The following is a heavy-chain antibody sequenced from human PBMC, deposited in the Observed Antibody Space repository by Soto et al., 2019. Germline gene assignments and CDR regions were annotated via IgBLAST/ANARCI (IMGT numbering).Heavy chain of an antibody. J-gene: IGHJ4*02. Sequence: AASVNVSFKAAGFTFLTSAVQWVRQARGQRLELIGWIVVGSGNTNYAQKFEERVTITRDMSTNTAYMELTSLRSEDTAVYYCAADPYCGVDCYFHYWGQGIMVTVSS. V-gene: IGHV1-58*01. CDR1: GFTFLTSA. CDR3: AADPYCGVDCYFHY. CDR2: IVVGSGNT. D-gene: IGHD2-21*02.